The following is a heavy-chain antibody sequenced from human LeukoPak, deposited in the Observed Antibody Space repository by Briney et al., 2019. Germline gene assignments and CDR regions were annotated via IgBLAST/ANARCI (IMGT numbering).Heavy chain of an antibody. CDR1: GYAFTSDG. CDR3: ARGWAIYDSSGYYLDAFDI. D-gene: IGHD3-22*01. V-gene: IGHV1-8*02. CDR2: MNPNSGNT. J-gene: IGHJ3*02. Sequence: SVKVSCKASGYAFTSDGISWVRQAPGQGLEWMGWMNPNSGNTGYAQKFQCRVTITRNTSISTAYMELSSLRSEDTAVYYCARGWAIYDSSGYYLDAFDIWGQGTMVTVSS.